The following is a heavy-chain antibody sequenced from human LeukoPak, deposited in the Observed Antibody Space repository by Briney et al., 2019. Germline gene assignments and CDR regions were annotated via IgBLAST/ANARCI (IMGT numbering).Heavy chain of an antibody. J-gene: IGHJ4*02. CDR2: INHSGST. CDR3: ARGEYVAVAGTLIFDY. Sequence: SETLSLTCAVYGGSFSGYYWSWIRQPPGKGLEWIGEINHSGSTNYNPSLKSRVTISVDTSKNQFSLKLSSVTAADTAVYYCARGEYVAVAGTLIFDYWGQGTLVTVSS. D-gene: IGHD6-19*01. V-gene: IGHV4-34*01. CDR1: GGSFSGYY.